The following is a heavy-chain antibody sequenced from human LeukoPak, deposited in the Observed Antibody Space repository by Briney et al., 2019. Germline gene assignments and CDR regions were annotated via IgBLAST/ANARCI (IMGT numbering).Heavy chain of an antibody. D-gene: IGHD6-13*01. Sequence: GGSLRLSCAASGFTFNNYGMHWVRQAPGKGLEWVAFIRYNGNNQYYADSVKGRFTISRDNSKNTLYLQMNSLRAEDTAVYYCARVWSPPYTTSWPDYFDYWGQGTLVTVSS. CDR2: IRYNGNNQ. CDR1: GFTFNNYG. J-gene: IGHJ4*02. CDR3: ARVWSPPYTTSWPDYFDY. V-gene: IGHV3-30*02.